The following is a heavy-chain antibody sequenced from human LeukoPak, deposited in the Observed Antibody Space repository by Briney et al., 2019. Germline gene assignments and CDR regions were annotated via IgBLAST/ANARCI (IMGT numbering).Heavy chain of an antibody. CDR3: ARGRGGSSPYYFDY. D-gene: IGHD1-26*01. CDR1: GYTFTGYY. J-gene: IGHJ4*02. V-gene: IGHV1-18*04. CDR2: ISAYNGNT. Sequence: ASVKVSCKAHGYTFTGYYIHWVRQAPGQGLEWMGWISAYNGNTNYAQKLQGRVTMTTDTSTSTAYMELRSLRSEDTAVYYCARGRGGSSPYYFDYWGQGTLVTVSS.